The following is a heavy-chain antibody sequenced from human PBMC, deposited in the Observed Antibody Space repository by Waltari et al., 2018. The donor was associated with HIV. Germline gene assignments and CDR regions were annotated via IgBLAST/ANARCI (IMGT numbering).Heavy chain of an antibody. D-gene: IGHD3-22*01. Sequence: VQRVESGGGVVQAGRSLPLSFAASSFILSSYGLHWVPQAPGRGLEWVAFLSYDGTNKHYADFVKGRFTISRDSSKNTLLLQMNSLRAEDTTVYYCAKPRGSGYSRAPYYGMDVWGQGTTVTVSS. CDR2: LSYDGTNK. J-gene: IGHJ6*02. V-gene: IGHV3-30*18. CDR1: SFILSSYG. CDR3: AKPRGSGYSRAPYYGMDV.